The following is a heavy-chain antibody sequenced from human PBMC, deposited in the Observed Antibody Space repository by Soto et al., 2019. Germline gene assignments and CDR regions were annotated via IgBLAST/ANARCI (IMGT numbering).Heavy chain of an antibody. J-gene: IGHJ4*02. CDR3: ARGLYDSSGYYEPYHFGC. CDR1: GFTFSSYE. CDR2: ISSSGSTI. Sequence: EVQLVESGGGLVQPGGSLRLSCAASGFTFSSYEINWVRQAPGSGLEWVSYISSSGSTIYYADSVKGRFTVSRDNAKNSLYLQMNSLRAEDTAVYYCARGLYDSSGYYEPYHFGCWGQGTLVAVSS. D-gene: IGHD3-22*01. V-gene: IGHV3-48*03.